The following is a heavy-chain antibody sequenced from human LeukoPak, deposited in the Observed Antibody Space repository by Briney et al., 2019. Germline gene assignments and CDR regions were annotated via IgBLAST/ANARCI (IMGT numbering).Heavy chain of an antibody. CDR3: ARVQTAAGTAFDY. D-gene: IGHD6-13*01. CDR2: IYYSGST. CDR1: GGSISSGGYY. V-gene: IGHV4-31*03. Sequence: SETLSLTCTVSGGSISSGGYYWSWIRQHPGKGLEWIGYIYYSGSTYYNPSLKSRVTISVDTSKNQFSLKLSSVTAADTAVYYCARVQTAAGTAFDYWGQGTLVTVSS. J-gene: IGHJ4*01.